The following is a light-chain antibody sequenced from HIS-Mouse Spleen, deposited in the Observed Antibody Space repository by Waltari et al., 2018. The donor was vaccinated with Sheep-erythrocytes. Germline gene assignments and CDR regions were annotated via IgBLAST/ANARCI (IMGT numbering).Light chain of an antibody. CDR3: YSTDSSGNHWV. J-gene: IGLJ3*02. CDR2: EDS. Sequence: SYELTQPPSVSVSPGQKARITCSGYALPKKYAYWYQQKSGKAPVLVIYEDSKRPSGIPERFSGSSSGTMATLTISGAQVEDDADYYCYSTDSSGNHWVFGGGTKLTVL. CDR1: ALPKKY. V-gene: IGLV3-10*01.